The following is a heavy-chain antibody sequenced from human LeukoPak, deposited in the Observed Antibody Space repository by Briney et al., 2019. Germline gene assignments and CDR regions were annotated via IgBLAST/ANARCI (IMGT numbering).Heavy chain of an antibody. CDR2: ISYDGSNK. J-gene: IGHJ6*03. D-gene: IGHD1-26*01. V-gene: IGHV3-30-3*01. CDR1: GFTFSSYA. CDR3: AKDPWERTSAGYFYYMDV. Sequence: GRSLRLSCAASGFTFSSYAMHWVRQAPGKGLEWVAVISYDGSNKYYSDSVKGRFTISRDNSKNTLYLQMNSLRAEDTAVYYCAKDPWERTSAGYFYYMDVWGKGTTVTVSS.